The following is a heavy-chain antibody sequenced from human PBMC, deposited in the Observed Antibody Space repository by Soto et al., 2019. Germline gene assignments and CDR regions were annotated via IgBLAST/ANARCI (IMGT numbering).Heavy chain of an antibody. CDR1: GGSISSGGYY. J-gene: IGHJ6*02. CDR3: ARRDSGYIHGPPHYYYGLDV. D-gene: IGHD5-18*01. CDR2: IDYSGST. V-gene: IGHV4-31*03. Sequence: QVQLQESGPGLVKPSQTLSLTCYVSGGSISSGGYYWCWVRQHPGKGLEWIGYIDYSGSTNYNPSLNSRLSMTVDTSKNHFSLQLTSVTAADTAVYYCARRDSGYIHGPPHYYYGLDVWGQGTTVTVSS.